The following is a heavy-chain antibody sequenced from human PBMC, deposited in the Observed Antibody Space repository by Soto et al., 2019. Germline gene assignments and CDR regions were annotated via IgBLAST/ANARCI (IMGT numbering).Heavy chain of an antibody. V-gene: IGHV4-4*02. CDR3: AGDQRYYGSGREVRWLDP. CDR1: GASISSSNW. J-gene: IGHJ5*02. CDR2: IYHSGST. Sequence: SETLSLTCAVSGASISSSNWWSWVRQPPGKRPEGIGEIYHSGSTNYNPSLKSRVTISVHKSKSHFSLKLGSVTAADTAVYYCAGDQRYYGSGREVRWLDPWGQGTLVTVSS. D-gene: IGHD3-10*01.